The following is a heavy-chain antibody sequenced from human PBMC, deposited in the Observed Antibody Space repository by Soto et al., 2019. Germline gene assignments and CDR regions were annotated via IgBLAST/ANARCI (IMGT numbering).Heavy chain of an antibody. CDR2: FHYSGSS. CDR1: GGYIRSYY. Sequence: QVLLQESGPGLVKPSETLSLTCTDSGGYIRSYYWNWIRLPPGKGLEWTGYFHYSGSSNYNPSLKGRSSITEDTTNHQSSVKLSSVASADTAAYYCATGGLSAMIRGVIKFDPWGQGTLVPVGS. D-gene: IGHD3-10*01. V-gene: IGHV4-59*01. CDR3: ATGGLSAMIRGVIKFDP. J-gene: IGHJ5*02.